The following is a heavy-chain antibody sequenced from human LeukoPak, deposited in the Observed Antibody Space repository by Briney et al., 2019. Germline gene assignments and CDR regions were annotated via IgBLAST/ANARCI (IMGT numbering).Heavy chain of an antibody. J-gene: IGHJ4*02. Sequence: SVKVSCKASGGTFSSCAISCVRQAPGQWLEWMGGISPIFGTANYAQTFQGRVTITADESTSTAYMELSSLRSEDTAVYYCASGGPDGYSSFDYWGQGTLVTVSS. CDR3: ASGGPDGYSSFDY. CDR2: ISPIFGTA. V-gene: IGHV1-69*13. CDR1: GGTFSSCA. D-gene: IGHD5-24*01.